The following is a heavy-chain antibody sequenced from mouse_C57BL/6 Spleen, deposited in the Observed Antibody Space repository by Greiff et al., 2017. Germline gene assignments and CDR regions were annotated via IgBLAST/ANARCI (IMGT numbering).Heavy chain of an antibody. V-gene: IGHV5-16*01. D-gene: IGHD2-4*01. Sequence: EVKLMESEGGLVQPGSSMKLSCTASGFTFSDYYMAWVRQVPEKGLEWVAKINYAGSSTNYLDSLKGRFIISRDNAKNILYLQMSSLESEDTATYSCARGGLHWYFDVWGTGTSVTVSS. CDR3: ARGGLHWYFDV. CDR1: GFTFSDYY. J-gene: IGHJ1*03. CDR2: INYAGSST.